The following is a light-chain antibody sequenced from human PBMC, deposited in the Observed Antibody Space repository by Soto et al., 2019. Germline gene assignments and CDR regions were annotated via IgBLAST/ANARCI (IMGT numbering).Light chain of an antibody. CDR2: AAS. J-gene: IGKJ1*01. V-gene: IGKV1-5*01. CDR1: ESIDNW. Sequence: DIKMTQSPSTLSASVGDAVIISCRASESIDNWLAWYQQKPGKAPKLLIFAASTLVRGVPSRFSGRGSGTEFTLTISSLQADDYATFYCQQYHTDWTFGQGTKVDI. CDR3: QQYHTDWT.